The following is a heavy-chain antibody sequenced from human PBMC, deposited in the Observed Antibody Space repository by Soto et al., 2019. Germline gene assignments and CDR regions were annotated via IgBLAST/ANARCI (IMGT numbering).Heavy chain of an antibody. CDR1: GYNFTGYY. V-gene: IGHV1-2*02. Sequence: ASVKVSSKASGYNFTGYYMPWVRQAPGQGLEWMGWINPNSGGTNYAQKFQGRVTMTRDTSISTAYMELSRLRSDDTAVYYCAKSHQGVAVVVYWYFDLWGRGTLVTVSS. CDR3: AKSHQGVAVVVYWYFDL. J-gene: IGHJ2*01. CDR2: INPNSGGT. D-gene: IGHD6-19*01.